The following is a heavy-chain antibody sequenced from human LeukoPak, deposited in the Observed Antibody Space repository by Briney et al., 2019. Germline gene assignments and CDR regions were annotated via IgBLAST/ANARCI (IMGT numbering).Heavy chain of an antibody. V-gene: IGHV3-7*01. D-gene: IGHD5-24*01. CDR2: IKQDESEK. CDR1: GFSFSSHW. Sequence: PGGSLRLSCAASGFSFSSHWMSWVRQAPGKGLEWVANIKQDESEKYYVDSVKGRFTICRDNPKNSLYLQMNSVRAEDTAVYYCAIEPLMANITVNYWGQGTLVTVSS. CDR3: AIEPLMANITVNY. J-gene: IGHJ4*02.